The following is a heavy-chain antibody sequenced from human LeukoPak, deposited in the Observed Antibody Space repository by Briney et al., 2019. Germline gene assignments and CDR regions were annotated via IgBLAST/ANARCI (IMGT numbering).Heavy chain of an antibody. J-gene: IGHJ6*03. CDR3: AKTGYYYYMDV. CDR1: GFTFSGYA. CDR2: ISGSGGST. Sequence: TGGSLRLSCAASGFTFSGYAMNWVRQAPGQGLEWVSAISGSGGSTYYADSVKGRFTISRDNSKNTLYLQMNSLRAEDTAIYYCAKTGYYYYMDVWGKGTTVTVSS. D-gene: IGHD1-14*01. V-gene: IGHV3-23*01.